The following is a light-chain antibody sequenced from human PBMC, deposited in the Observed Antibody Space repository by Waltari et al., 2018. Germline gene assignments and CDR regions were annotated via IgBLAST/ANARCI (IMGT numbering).Light chain of an antibody. V-gene: IGLV1-44*01. J-gene: IGLJ2*01. Sequence: QSVLTQPPSASGTPGQKVTISCSGSTSNIGSYTVNWYQQLPGAAPKLLIFSNDQRPAGVPDRFSGSKSGTSASLAISGLQSEDEADYYCATWDDSLNGHVFGGGTKV. CDR3: ATWDDSLNGHV. CDR1: TSNIGSYT. CDR2: SND.